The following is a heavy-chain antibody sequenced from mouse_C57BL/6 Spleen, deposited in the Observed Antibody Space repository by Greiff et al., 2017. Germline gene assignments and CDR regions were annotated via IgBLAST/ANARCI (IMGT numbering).Heavy chain of an antibody. V-gene: IGHV5-16*01. CDR1: GFTFSDYY. J-gene: IGHJ4*01. CDR3: ARESGGYGDYEGRYAMDY. D-gene: IGHD2-13*01. CDR2: INYDGSST. Sequence: VQLKESEGGLVQPGSSMKLSCTASGFTFSDYYMAWVRQVPEKGLEWVANINYDGSSTYYLDSLQSRFIISSDNAKNILYLQMSSLKSGDTATYYCARESGGYGDYEGRYAMDYWGQGTSVTVSS.